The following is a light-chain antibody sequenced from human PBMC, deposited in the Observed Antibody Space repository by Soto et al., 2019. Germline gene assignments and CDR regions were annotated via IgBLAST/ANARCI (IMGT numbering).Light chain of an antibody. J-gene: IGKJ2*01. V-gene: IGKV1-5*03. CDR3: QQYKSYPYT. CDR1: QSNSSW. CDR2: KAS. Sequence: DIQMTQSPSTLSASVGDRVTITCRASQSNSSWLAWYQQKPGKAPKLLIYKASSLESGVPSRFSGSGSGTEFTLTISSLQPDDFATYYCQQYKSYPYTFGQGTKLEIK.